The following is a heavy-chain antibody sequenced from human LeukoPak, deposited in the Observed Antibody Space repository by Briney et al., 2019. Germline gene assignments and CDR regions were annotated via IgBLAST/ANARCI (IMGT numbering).Heavy chain of an antibody. D-gene: IGHD2-15*01. V-gene: IGHV3-74*01. J-gene: IGHJ4*02. CDR1: GFTFSSYW. Sequence: GGSLRLSCAASGFTFSSYWMHWVRQAPGKGLVWVSRINSDGSSTSYADSVKGRFTISRDNAKNTLDLQMNSLRAEDTAVYYCAKSHTPYCSGANCYLFDFWGQGTLVTVSS. CDR3: AKSHTPYCSGANCYLFDF. CDR2: INSDGSST.